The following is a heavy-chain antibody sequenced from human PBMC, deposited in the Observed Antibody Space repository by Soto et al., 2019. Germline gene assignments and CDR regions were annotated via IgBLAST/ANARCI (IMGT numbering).Heavy chain of an antibody. Sequence: EVQLLESGGGLVQPGGSLRLSCAASGFTFISYAMSWVRQAPGKGLEWVSTISGNAYSTYYADSVKGRFTISRDNSKNTVYLQMNSVRAEDTAVYYCAKRGGDNGFDPWGQGTLVTGSS. J-gene: IGHJ5*02. CDR3: AKRGGDNGFDP. CDR1: GFTFISYA. D-gene: IGHD2-21*02. V-gene: IGHV3-23*01. CDR2: ISGNAYST.